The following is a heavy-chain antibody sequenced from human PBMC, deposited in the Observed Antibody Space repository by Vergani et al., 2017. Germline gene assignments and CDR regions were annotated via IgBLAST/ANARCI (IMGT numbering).Heavy chain of an antibody. Sequence: QVQLQESGPGLVKPSQTLSLTCTVSGGSISSGGYYWSWIRQPPGKGLEWIGYIYYSGSTNYNPSLKSRVTISVDTSKNQFSLKLSSVTAADTAVYYCARHLTGYGDLDAFDIWGQGTMVTVSS. V-gene: IGHV4-61*08. CDR1: GGSISSGGYY. CDR2: IYYSGST. J-gene: IGHJ3*02. D-gene: IGHD4-17*01. CDR3: ARHLTGYGDLDAFDI.